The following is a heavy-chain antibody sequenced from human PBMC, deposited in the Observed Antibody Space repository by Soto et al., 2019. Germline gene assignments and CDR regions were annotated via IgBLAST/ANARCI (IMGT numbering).Heavy chain of an antibody. CDR2: ISGSNGVT. CDR3: AIVILCYSPRAIDF. CDR1: QFTLNNYA. D-gene: IGHD2-21*01. J-gene: IGHJ4*02. Sequence: GGSLRLSCAASQFTLNNYAMSSVRQSPGKGLEWVSAISGSNGVTYYADSVTGRFTISRDNSKNTLYLQMNSLRAEDTAVYCCAIVILCYSPRAIDFWGPGTLVTVSS. V-gene: IGHV3-23*01.